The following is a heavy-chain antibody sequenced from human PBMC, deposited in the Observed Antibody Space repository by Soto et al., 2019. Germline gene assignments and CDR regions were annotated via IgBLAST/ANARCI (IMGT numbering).Heavy chain of an antibody. J-gene: IGHJ4*02. CDR1: GFSFSSYT. CDR3: ARNREYDSSGYLYY. D-gene: IGHD3-22*01. Sequence: GGSLRLSCVASGFSFSSYTMHWVRQAPGRGLEWVSGINWNGGSTGYADSVKGRFTISRDNAEKSLYLQMNSLRAEDTAFYYCARNREYDSSGYLYYWGQGSLVTVSS. CDR2: INWNGGST. V-gene: IGHV3-20*04.